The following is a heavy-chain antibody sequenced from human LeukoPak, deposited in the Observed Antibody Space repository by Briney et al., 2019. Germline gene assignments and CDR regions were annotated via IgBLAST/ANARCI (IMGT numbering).Heavy chain of an antibody. J-gene: IGHJ4*02. CDR3: AKGYDSSGYYYV. CDR1: GLTFSSYA. V-gene: IGHV3-23*01. CDR2: ISGSGGST. D-gene: IGHD3-22*01. Sequence: GGSLRLSCAASGLTFSSYAMSWVRQAPGKGLEWVSAISGSGGSTYYADSVKGRFTISRDNSKNTLYLQMNSLRAEDTAVYYCAKGYDSSGYYYVWGQGTLVTVSS.